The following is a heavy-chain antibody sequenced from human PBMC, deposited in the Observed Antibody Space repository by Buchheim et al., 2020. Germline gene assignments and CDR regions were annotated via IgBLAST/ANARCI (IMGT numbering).Heavy chain of an antibody. V-gene: IGHV3-74*01. Sequence: EVQLVESGGGLVQPGGSLRLSCAASGFTFSNYWMHWVRQAPGKGLMWVSRINSDGSVINYADSVKGRFTISRDNAKNTLYLQMITLRPEDTAGYYCVRNSDYWGQGTL. D-gene: IGHD4-23*01. CDR2: INSDGSVI. CDR3: VRNSDY. CDR1: GFTFSNYW. J-gene: IGHJ4*02.